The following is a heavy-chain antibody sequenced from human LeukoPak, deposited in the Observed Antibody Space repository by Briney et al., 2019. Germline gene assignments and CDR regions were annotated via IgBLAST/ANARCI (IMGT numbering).Heavy chain of an antibody. Sequence: SEPLSLTCTVYGRSCSGYYWPWIRGPPGKGLEGIAEINHSGTTTYYPSLQSRVTVSLVTSKNQFSLKMNSVTAADTAVYFCARGYASGSYYLHWGQGTLVTVSS. CDR3: ARGYASGSYYLH. D-gene: IGHD3-10*01. J-gene: IGHJ4*02. V-gene: IGHV4-34*01. CDR1: GRSCSGYY. CDR2: INHSGTT.